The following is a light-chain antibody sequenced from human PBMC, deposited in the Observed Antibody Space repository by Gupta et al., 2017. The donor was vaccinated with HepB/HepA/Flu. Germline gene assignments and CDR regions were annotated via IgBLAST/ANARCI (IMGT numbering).Light chain of an antibody. CDR1: QSVSSY. J-gene: IGKJ1*01. CDR2: DVS. V-gene: IGKV3-11*01. CDR3: QQRGDWPPTWT. Sequence: ESVLIQSPATLSLSPGERATLSCRASQSVSSYLAWYQQKPGQAPRLLISDVSNRATGVPARFSGSGSGTDFTLTISSLEPEDFAVYFCQQRGDWPPTWTFGQGTKVEVK.